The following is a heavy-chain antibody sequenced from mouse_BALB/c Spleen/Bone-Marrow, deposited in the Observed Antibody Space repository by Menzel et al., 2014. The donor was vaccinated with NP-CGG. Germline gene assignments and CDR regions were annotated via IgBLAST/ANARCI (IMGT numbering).Heavy chain of an antibody. Sequence: EVKLVESGGGLVQPGGSRRLSCAASGFTFSSFGMHWVRQAPEKGLEWVAYISSGSSTIFYVDTVKGRFTISRDNPKSTLFLQMTSLTSEDTAMYYCTRGGNWDDFDVWGAGTTVTVSS. J-gene: IGHJ1*01. CDR2: ISSGSSTI. D-gene: IGHD4-1*01. CDR1: GFTFSSFG. CDR3: TRGGNWDDFDV. V-gene: IGHV5-17*02.